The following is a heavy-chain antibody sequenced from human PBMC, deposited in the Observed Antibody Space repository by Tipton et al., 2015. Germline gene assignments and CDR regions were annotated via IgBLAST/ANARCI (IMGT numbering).Heavy chain of an antibody. CDR1: GFTFSSYA. V-gene: IGHV3-9*01. Sequence: SLRLSCAASGFTFSSYALSWVRQAPGKGLEWVSSISWKSENIGYADSVKGRFTISRDNAKKSLDLQMNSLRAEDTALYFCTKDIRDRNGWHLESFDMWGQGTMVIVSP. CDR3: TKDIRDRNGWHLESFDM. D-gene: IGHD6-25*01. CDR2: ISWKSENI. J-gene: IGHJ3*02.